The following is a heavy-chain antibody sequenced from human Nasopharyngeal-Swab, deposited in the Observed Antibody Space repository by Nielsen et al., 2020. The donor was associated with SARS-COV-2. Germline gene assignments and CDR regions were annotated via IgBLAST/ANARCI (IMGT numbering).Heavy chain of an antibody. Sequence: SLKISCEASGFTFDDYAMHWVRQAPGKGLEWVSGISWNSGSIGYADSVKGRFTISRDNAKNSLYLQMNSLRAEDTALYYCAKDPNNGELLPGWFDPWGQGTLVTVSS. V-gene: IGHV3-9*01. J-gene: IGHJ5*02. CDR1: GFTFDDYA. CDR3: AKDPNNGELLPGWFDP. D-gene: IGHD3-10*01. CDR2: ISWNSGSI.